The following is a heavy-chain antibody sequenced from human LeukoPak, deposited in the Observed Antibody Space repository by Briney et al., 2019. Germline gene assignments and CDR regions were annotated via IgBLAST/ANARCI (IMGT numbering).Heavy chain of an antibody. CDR3: ATRFGLDYYYYYMDV. V-gene: IGHV3-23*01. D-gene: IGHD3-10*01. J-gene: IGHJ6*03. CDR2: ISASGDIT. CDR1: GFTFSRYA. Sequence: GGSLRLSCAASGFTFSRYAMHWVRQAPGKGLEWVSGISASGDITTYADSVKGRFTISRDNFKNIVYLQVNTLRAEDTAVYYCATRFGLDYYYYYMDVWGKGTTVTVSS.